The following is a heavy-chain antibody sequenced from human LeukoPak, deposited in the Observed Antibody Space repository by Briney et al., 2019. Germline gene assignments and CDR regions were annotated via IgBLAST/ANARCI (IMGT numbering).Heavy chain of an antibody. CDR2: INPKTGGT. V-gene: IGHV1-2*02. CDR3: ARDVFSGWFTEGIGY. Sequence: GASVQVSCKTSGYTFTGFFIHWVRLAPGQGLEWMGWINPKTGGTNYGQKFHGRVTMTRDTSISTAYMELSRLRSDDTAVYYCARDVFSGWFTEGIGYWGQGTLVTVSS. CDR1: GYTFTGFF. D-gene: IGHD6-19*01. J-gene: IGHJ4*02.